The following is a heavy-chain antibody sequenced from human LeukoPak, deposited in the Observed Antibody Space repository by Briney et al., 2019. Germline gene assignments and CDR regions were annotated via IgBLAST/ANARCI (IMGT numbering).Heavy chain of an antibody. CDR1: GGSISSHY. CDR2: IYTSGST. V-gene: IGHV4-4*07. D-gene: IGHD3-10*01. CDR3: ARLQYYGSGSYGWFDP. J-gene: IGHJ5*02. Sequence: SETLSLTCTVSGGSISSHYWSWIRQPAGKGLEWIGRIYTSGSTNYNPSLKSRVTMSVDTSKNQFSLKLSSVTAADTAVYYCARLQYYGSGSYGWFDPWGQGTLVTVSS.